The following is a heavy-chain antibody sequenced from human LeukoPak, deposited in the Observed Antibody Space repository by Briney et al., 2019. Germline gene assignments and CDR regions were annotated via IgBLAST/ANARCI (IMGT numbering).Heavy chain of an antibody. Sequence: SGGSLRLSCAASGFTFSSYGMSWVRQAPGKGLEWVANIKQDGSEKYYVDSVKGRFTISRDNSKNTLYLQMNSLRAEDTAVYYCAKDLRRGGDTAMDVWGKGTTVTVSS. V-gene: IGHV3-7*01. CDR1: GFTFSSYG. D-gene: IGHD2-21*02. CDR2: IKQDGSEK. CDR3: AKDLRRGGDTAMDV. J-gene: IGHJ6*03.